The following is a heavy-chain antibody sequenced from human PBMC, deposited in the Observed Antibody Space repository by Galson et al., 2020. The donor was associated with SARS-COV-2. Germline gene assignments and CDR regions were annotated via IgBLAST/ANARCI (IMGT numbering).Heavy chain of an antibody. CDR2: FDPEDGET. Sequence: ASVKVSCKVSGYTLTELSMHWVRQAPGKGLEWMGGFDPEDGETIYAQKFQGRVTMTEDTSTDTAYMELSSLRSEDTAVYYCATVGGSRDAFDIWGQGTMVTVSS. V-gene: IGHV1-24*01. D-gene: IGHD1-26*01. J-gene: IGHJ3*02. CDR1: GYTLTELS. CDR3: ATVGGSRDAFDI.